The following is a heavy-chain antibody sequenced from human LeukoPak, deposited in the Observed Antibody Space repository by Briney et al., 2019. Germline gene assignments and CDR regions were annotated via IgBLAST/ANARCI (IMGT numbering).Heavy chain of an antibody. V-gene: IGHV1-46*01. Sequence: GASVKVSCKASGYTFTSYYMHWVRQAPGQGLEWMGIINPSGGSTSYAQKFQGRVTMTRDTSTSTVYMELSSLRSEDTAVYYCARDMAEVLRYFDWLPTPLYYYYYMDVWGKGTTVTISS. CDR3: ARDMAEVLRYFDWLPTPLYYYYYMDV. CDR2: INPSGGST. CDR1: GYTFTSYY. D-gene: IGHD3-9*01. J-gene: IGHJ6*03.